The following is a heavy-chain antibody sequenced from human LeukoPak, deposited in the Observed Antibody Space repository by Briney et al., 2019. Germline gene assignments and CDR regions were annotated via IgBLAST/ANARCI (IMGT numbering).Heavy chain of an antibody. V-gene: IGHV3-53*01. CDR2: IYRGGTT. D-gene: IGHD3-9*01. J-gene: IGHJ4*02. CDR3: ARTTKEFDTLTGYYFDY. CDR1: GFTVSSNY. Sequence: WGSLRLSCAASGFTVSSNYMSWVRQAPGKGLEWVSVIYRGGTTYYADSVKGRFTISRDNSKNMVSLQMNTLRAVDTAVYYCARTTKEFDTLTGYYFDYWGQGTLVTVSS.